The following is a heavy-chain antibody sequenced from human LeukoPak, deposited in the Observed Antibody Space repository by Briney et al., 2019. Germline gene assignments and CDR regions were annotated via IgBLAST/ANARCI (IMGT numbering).Heavy chain of an antibody. Sequence: SETLSLTCAVYGGSFSGYYWSWIRQPPGKGLEWMGEINHSGSTNYNPPLKSRVTISVDTSKNQFSLKLSSVTAADTAVYYCASYPLLWFGELVDYYGMDVWGQGTTVTVSS. CDR3: ASYPLLWFGELVDYYGMDV. CDR1: GGSFSGYY. V-gene: IGHV4-34*01. CDR2: INHSGST. J-gene: IGHJ6*02. D-gene: IGHD3-10*01.